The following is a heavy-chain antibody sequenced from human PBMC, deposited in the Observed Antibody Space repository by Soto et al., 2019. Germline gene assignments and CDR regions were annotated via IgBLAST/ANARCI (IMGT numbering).Heavy chain of an antibody. V-gene: IGHV5-51*01. CDR2: IYPGDYDT. CDR1: GYGLANYL. J-gene: IGHJ4*01. D-gene: IGHD6-13*01. CDR3: ARAPSHVYLQHLNY. Sequence: GESFKICFKGSGYGLANYLIGWVRQMPGKVLELVGIIYPGDYDTRYRTSFQGHVTISADKSLSTAYLQWSSLTASDTAIYYCARAPSHVYLQHLNYWGQGTLDSDSS.